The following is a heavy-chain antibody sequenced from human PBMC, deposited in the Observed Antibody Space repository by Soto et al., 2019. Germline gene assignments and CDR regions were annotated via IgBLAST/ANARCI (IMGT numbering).Heavy chain of an antibody. J-gene: IGHJ4*02. CDR1: GGSFSGYY. D-gene: IGHD3-10*01. CDR3: ARGWRITMVRGAPFDY. CDR2: INHSGST. Sequence: SETLSLTCAVYGGSFSGYYWSWIRQPPGKGLEWIGEINHSGSTNYNPSLKSRVTISVDTSKNQFSLKLSSVTAADTAVYYCARGWRITMVRGAPFDYWGQGTLVTVSS. V-gene: IGHV4-34*01.